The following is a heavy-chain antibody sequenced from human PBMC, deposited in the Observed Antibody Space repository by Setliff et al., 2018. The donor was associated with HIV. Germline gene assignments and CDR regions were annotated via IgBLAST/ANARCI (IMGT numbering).Heavy chain of an antibody. J-gene: IGHJ6*03. CDR1: GFTFSSYS. V-gene: IGHV3-21*01. CDR2: ISNSNSYI. CDR3: ARVSGATRDYYYYYMDV. D-gene: IGHD1-26*01. Sequence: PGGSLRLSCAASGFTFSSYSMNWVRQAPGKGLEWVSFISNSNSYIYYGDSVKGRFTISRDNAKNSLYLQMNSLRAEDTAVYYCARVSGATRDYYYYYMDVWGKGTTVTVSS.